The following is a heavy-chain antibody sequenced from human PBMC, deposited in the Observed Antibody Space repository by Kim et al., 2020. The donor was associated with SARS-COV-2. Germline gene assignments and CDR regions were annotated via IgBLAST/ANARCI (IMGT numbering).Heavy chain of an antibody. D-gene: IGHD3-10*01. J-gene: IGHJ4*02. CDR3: ARDLYYGSGSYYFDY. V-gene: IGHV3-53*01. Sequence: SVKGRFPISRANSKNTLYLQMNSLRAEDTAVYYCARDLYYGSGSYYFDYWGQGTLVTVSS.